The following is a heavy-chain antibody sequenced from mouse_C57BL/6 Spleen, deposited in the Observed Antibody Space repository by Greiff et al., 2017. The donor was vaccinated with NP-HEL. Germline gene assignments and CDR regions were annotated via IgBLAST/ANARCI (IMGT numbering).Heavy chain of an antibody. V-gene: IGHV1-39*01. D-gene: IGHD1-1*01. J-gene: IGHJ3*01. CDR1: GYSFTDYN. CDR3: ARNSYGSSPFAY. CDR2: INPNYGTT. Sequence: VQLKESGPELVKPGASVKISCKASGYSFTDYNMNWVKQSNGKSLEWIGVINPNYGTTSYNQKFKGKATLTVDQSSSTAYMQLNGLTSEDSAVYYCARNSYGSSPFAYWGQGTLVTVAA.